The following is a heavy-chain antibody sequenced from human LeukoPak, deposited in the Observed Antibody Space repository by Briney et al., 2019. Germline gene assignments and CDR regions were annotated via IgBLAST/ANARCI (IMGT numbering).Heavy chain of an antibody. D-gene: IGHD2/OR15-2a*01. CDR2: IYYSGST. J-gene: IGHJ4*02. CDR3: ARMRGTTLFDY. V-gene: IGHV4-59*01. CDR1: GGSISSYY. Sequence: SETLSLTCTVSGGSISSYYCSWIRQPPGKGLEWIGYIYYSGSTNYNPSLKSRVTISVDTSKNQFSLKLSSVTAADTAVYYCARMRGTTLFDYWGQGTLVTVSS.